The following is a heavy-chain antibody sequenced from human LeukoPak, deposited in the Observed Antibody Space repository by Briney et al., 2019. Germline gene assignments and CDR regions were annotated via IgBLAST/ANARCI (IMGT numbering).Heavy chain of an antibody. CDR2: INPNSGGT. V-gene: IGHV1-2*02. D-gene: IGHD1-7*01. J-gene: IGHJ5*02. CDR1: GYTFTGYY. CDR3: ASPLWELPPGGFDP. Sequence: ASVKVSCKASGYTFTGYYIHWVRQAPRQGLEWMGWINPNSGGTNYAQKFQGRVTMTRDTSISTAYMELSRLRFDDTAVYYCASPLWELPPGGFDPWGQGTLVTVSS.